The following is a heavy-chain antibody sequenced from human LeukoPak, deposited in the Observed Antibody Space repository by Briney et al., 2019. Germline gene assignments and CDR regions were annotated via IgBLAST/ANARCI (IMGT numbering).Heavy chain of an antibody. Sequence: GGSLRLSCAASGVTFTNYWMSWVRKSPAKGLERVANINQDGSAKYYVDSVKGRFTISRDNAKNSLYLQMNSLRTDDTAVYYCAICYSDHSDYFDYWGQGTLVTVSS. D-gene: IGHD4-17*01. CDR3: AICYSDHSDYFDY. CDR1: GVTFTNYW. V-gene: IGHV3-7*03. CDR2: INQDGSAK. J-gene: IGHJ4*02.